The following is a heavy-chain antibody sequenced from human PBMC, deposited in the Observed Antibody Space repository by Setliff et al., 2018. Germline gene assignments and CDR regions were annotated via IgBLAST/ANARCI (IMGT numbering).Heavy chain of an antibody. CDR2: TKEDGSEK. V-gene: IGHV3-7*04. J-gene: IGHJ3*01. Sequence: PGGSLRLSCAASGFSFRSYWMAWVRQAPGKGLEWVANTKEDGSEKYYVDSVKGRFTISRDNAMNSLFLQMDSLRVDDTAVYYCGRAGKPYAIDVWGQGTMVTVSS. CDR1: GFSFRSYW. CDR3: GRAGKPYAIDV.